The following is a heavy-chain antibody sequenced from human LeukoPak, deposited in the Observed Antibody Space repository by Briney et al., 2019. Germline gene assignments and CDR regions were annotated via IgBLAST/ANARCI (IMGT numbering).Heavy chain of an antibody. CDR2: IIPIFGTA. J-gene: IGHJ4*02. D-gene: IGHD3-10*01. V-gene: IGHV1-69*05. Sequence: GSSVKVSCKXSGGTFSSDAISRVRQAPGQGLEWMGRIIPIFGTANYAQKFQGRVTITTDESTSTAYMELSSLRSEDTAVYYCASAGYYYGSGSYYNGPFDYWGQGTLVTVSS. CDR1: GGTFSSDA. CDR3: ASAGYYYGSGSYYNGPFDY.